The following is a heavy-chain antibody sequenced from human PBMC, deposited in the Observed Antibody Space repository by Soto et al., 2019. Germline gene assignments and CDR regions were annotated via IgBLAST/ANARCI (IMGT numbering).Heavy chain of an antibody. V-gene: IGHV3-23*01. CDR1: GFTFSSYA. CDR2: ISGSGGST. Sequence: GGSLRLSCAASGFTFSSYAMSWVRQAPGKGLEWVSAISGSGGSTYYADSVKGRFTISRDNSKNTLYLQMNSLRAEDTAVYYCAKSITMVVVVTNAFDIWGQGTMVTVSS. J-gene: IGHJ3*02. D-gene: IGHD3-22*01. CDR3: AKSITMVVVVTNAFDI.